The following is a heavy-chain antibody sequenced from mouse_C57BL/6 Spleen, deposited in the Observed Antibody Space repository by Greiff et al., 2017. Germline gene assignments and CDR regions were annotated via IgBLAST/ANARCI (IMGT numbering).Heavy chain of an antibody. Sequence: VKVVESGPGLVAPSQSLSITCTVSGFSFTSYGVHWVRQPPGKGLEWLVVIWSDGSTTYNSALKSRLSISKDNSKSQVFLKMNSLQTDDTAMYYCATLANWDGDAMDYWGQGTSVTVSS. D-gene: IGHD4-1*01. CDR1: GFSFTSYG. CDR3: ATLANWDGDAMDY. V-gene: IGHV2-6*03. J-gene: IGHJ4*01. CDR2: IWSDGST.